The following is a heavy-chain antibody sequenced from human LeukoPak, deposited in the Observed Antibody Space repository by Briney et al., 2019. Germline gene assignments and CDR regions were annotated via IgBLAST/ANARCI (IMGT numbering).Heavy chain of an antibody. CDR3: AKSSPPPINY. CDR2: FSGSGGST. J-gene: IGHJ4*02. CDR1: GSTFSSYA. Sequence: GGSLRLSCAASGSTFSSYAMSWVRQAPGKGLEWVSAFSGSGGSTYYADSVKGRFTISRDNSKNTVYLQMNSLRAEDRAIYYCAKSSPPPINYWGQGTLVTVSS. D-gene: IGHD1-14*01. V-gene: IGHV3-23*01.